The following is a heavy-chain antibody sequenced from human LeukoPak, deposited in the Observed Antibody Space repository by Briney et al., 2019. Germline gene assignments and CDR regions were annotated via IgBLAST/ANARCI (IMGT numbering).Heavy chain of an antibody. D-gene: IGHD3-22*01. CDR1: GYTFTSYA. CDR2: INAGNGNT. V-gene: IGHV1-3*01. CDR3: ASPDSSYGGFDY. Sequence: ASVKVSCKASGYTFTSYAMHWVRQAPGQRLEWMGWINAGNGNTKYSQKFQGRVTITRDTSASTAYVELSSLRSEDTAVYYCASPDSSYGGFDYWGQGTLVTVSS. J-gene: IGHJ4*02.